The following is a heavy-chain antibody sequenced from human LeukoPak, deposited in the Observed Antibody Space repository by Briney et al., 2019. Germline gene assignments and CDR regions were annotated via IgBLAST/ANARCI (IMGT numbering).Heavy chain of an antibody. CDR3: ARRDYYYYMDV. CDR1: GGTFSSYA. J-gene: IGHJ6*03. Sequence: ASVKVSCKASGGTFSSYAISWVRQATGQGLEWMGWISAYNGNTNYAQKLQGRVTMTTDTSTSTAYMELRSLRSDDTAVYYCARRDYYYYMDVWGKGTTVTVSS. CDR2: ISAYNGNT. V-gene: IGHV1-18*01.